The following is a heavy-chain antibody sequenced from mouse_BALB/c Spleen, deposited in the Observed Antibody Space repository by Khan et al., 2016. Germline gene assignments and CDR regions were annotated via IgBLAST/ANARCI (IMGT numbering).Heavy chain of an antibody. V-gene: IGHV1S29*02. Sequence: VQLQQSGPELVKPGASVKISCKASEYTFTNYNMHWVKQSHGKSLEWIGYFYPYNGDSDYKQNFKTKATLTVDSSSSTAYMELRSLTSEDSAVYYCTRSLGRHYYFDVWGAGTTVTVSS. CDR2: FYPYNGDS. J-gene: IGHJ1*01. CDR3: TRSLGRHYYFDV. CDR1: EYTFTNYN. D-gene: IGHD2-1*01.